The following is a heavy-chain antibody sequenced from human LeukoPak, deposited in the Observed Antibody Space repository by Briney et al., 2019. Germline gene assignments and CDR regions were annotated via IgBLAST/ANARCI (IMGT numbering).Heavy chain of an antibody. CDR1: GDSISSSNYY. J-gene: IGHJ2*01. CDR3: ARVYWYFDL. Sequence: SETLSLTCTVSGDSISSSNYYWGWIRQPPGKGLEWIGSIYYSGSPYYNPSLKSRVTISVDTSKNQFSLKLSSVTAADTTVYYCARVYWYFDLWGRGTLVTVSS. V-gene: IGHV4-39*01. CDR2: IYYSGSP.